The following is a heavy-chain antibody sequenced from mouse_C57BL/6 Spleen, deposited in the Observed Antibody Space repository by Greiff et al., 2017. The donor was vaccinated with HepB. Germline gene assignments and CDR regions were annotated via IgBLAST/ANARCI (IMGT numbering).Heavy chain of an antibody. CDR3: TNPQPAWFAY. V-gene: IGHV1-15*01. Sequence: QVQLKQSGAELVRPGASVTLSCKASGYTFTDYEMHWVKQTPVHGLEWIGAIDPETGGTAYNQKFKGKAILTADKSSSTAYMELRSLTSEDSAVYYCTNPQPAWFAYWGQGTLVTVSA. J-gene: IGHJ3*01. CDR1: GYTFTDYE. CDR2: IDPETGGT.